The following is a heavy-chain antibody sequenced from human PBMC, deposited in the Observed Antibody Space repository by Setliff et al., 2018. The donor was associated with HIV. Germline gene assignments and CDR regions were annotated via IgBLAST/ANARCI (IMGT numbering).Heavy chain of an antibody. CDR3: ARRGIAAAGSDS. Sequence: SETLSLTCTVSGGSISSGSNYWSWIRQSAGKGLEWVGRIYTGGRTNYNPSLKGRVTMSVDTSKNQFSLNLSSVIAADTAVYYCARRGIAAAGSDSWGQGTLVTVSS. V-gene: IGHV4-61*02. CDR1: GGSISSGSNY. J-gene: IGHJ4*02. CDR2: IYTGGRT. D-gene: IGHD6-13*01.